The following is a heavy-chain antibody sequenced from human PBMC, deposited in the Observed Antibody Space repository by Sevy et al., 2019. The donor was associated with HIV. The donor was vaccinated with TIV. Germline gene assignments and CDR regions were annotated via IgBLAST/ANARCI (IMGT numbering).Heavy chain of an antibody. J-gene: IGHJ3*02. Sequence: SETLSLTCAVYGGSFSGYYWSWIRQPPGKGLEWIGEINHSGSTNYNPSLKSRVTISVDTSKNQFALKLSSVTAADTAVYYCARRAAAGHAFDIGGQGTMFTVSS. CDR2: INHSGST. CDR1: GGSFSGYY. D-gene: IGHD6-13*01. V-gene: IGHV4-34*01. CDR3: ARRAAAGHAFDI.